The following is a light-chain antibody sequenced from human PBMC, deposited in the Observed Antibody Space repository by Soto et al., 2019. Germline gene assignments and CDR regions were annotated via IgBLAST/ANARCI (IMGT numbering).Light chain of an antibody. CDR3: QPYYRTPCT. Sequence: DIVMTQSPDSLAVSLGERATINCKSSQSVFYSSNNKNYLAWYQQKPGQPPKLLIYCASTRESGVPDRSSGSGSGTDFTLTTSNLEAEDVAVYYCQPYYRTPCTFGQGTKVEIK. CDR2: CAS. J-gene: IGKJ1*01. CDR1: QSVFYSSNNKNY. V-gene: IGKV4-1*01.